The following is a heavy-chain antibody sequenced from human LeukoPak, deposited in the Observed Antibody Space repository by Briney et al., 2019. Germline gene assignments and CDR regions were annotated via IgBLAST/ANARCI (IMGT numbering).Heavy chain of an antibody. Sequence: GGSLRLSCAASGFTFSIYGMHWVRQAPGKGLEWVSAISGSGGSTYYADSVKGRFTISRDNSKNTLYLQMNSLSAEDTAVYYCYCSGGSRLGYWGQGTLVTVSS. CDR1: GFTFSIYG. J-gene: IGHJ4*02. D-gene: IGHD2-15*01. V-gene: IGHV3-23*01. CDR3: YCSGGSRLGY. CDR2: ISGSGGST.